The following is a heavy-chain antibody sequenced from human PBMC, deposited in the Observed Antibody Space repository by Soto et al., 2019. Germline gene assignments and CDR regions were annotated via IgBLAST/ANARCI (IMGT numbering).Heavy chain of an antibody. V-gene: IGHV3-11*06. Sequence: RRLSCAASGFTFSDYYMSWIRQAPGKGLEWVSYISSSSSYTDYADSVKGRFTISRDNAKNSLYLQMNSLRAEDTAVYYCARARGATTLHYFDYWGQGTLVTVSS. CDR3: ARARGATTLHYFDY. J-gene: IGHJ4*02. D-gene: IGHD1-26*01. CDR2: ISSSSSYT. CDR1: GFTFSDYY.